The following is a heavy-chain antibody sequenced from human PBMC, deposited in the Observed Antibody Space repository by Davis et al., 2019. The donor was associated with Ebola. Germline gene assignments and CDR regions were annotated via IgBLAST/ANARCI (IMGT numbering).Heavy chain of an antibody. J-gene: IGHJ5*02. D-gene: IGHD2-15*01. V-gene: IGHV4-59*08. Sequence: MPSETLSLTCTVSGGSISSYYWSWIRQPPGKGLEWIGYIYYSGSTNYNPSLKSRVTISVDTSKNQFSLKLSSVTAADTAVYYCARPHTLGYCSGGSCYTWFDPWGQGTLVTVSS. CDR1: GGSISSYY. CDR3: ARPHTLGYCSGGSCYTWFDP. CDR2: IYYSGST.